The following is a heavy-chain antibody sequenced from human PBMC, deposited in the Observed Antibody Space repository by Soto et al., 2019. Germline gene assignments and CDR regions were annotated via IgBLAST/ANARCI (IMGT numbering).Heavy chain of an antibody. CDR2: IWYDGSKK. Sequence: QVQLVESGGGVVQPGRSLSLSCAASGFTFSSYGMHCVRQAPGTGLEWVAVIWYDGSKKYYAHSVKGRFTISRDNSKNTLYRQMNSLRAEDTAVDYCARDNQRGYSYGYSDYWGQGTLVTVSS. V-gene: IGHV3-33*01. D-gene: IGHD5-18*01. CDR1: GFTFSSYG. J-gene: IGHJ4*02. CDR3: ARDNQRGYSYGYSDY.